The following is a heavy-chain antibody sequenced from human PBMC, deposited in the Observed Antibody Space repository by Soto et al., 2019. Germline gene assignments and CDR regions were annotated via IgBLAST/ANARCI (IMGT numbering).Heavy chain of an antibody. CDR2: IYWDDDT. D-gene: IGHD2-2*01. CDR3: AHAYGGTSWPNDAFDV. Sequence: QITLKESGPTLVKPTQTLTLTCIFSGFAFSADGVGVGWIRQPPGKALEWLALIYWDDDTRYSPSLKSRLTITKDTSKNQVVRTMTNMDPVDTATYYCAHAYGGTSWPNDAFDVWGQGTVVTVSS. V-gene: IGHV2-5*02. J-gene: IGHJ3*01. CDR1: GFAFSADGVG.